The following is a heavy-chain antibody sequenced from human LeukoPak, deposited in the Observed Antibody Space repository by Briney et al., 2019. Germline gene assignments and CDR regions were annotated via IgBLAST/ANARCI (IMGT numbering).Heavy chain of an antibody. D-gene: IGHD4/OR15-4a*01. CDR3: ARDLTLTAFDI. CDR1: GFTFSSYW. CDR2: INSDGSST. J-gene: IGHJ3*02. V-gene: IGHV3-74*01. Sequence: PGRSPTLSCAASGFTFSSYWTHWVPHAPGKGLVWVSRINSDGSSTSYADSVKGPFTISRDNANNTLYLQMNSLRGEGTAVYYCARDLTLTAFDIWGQGTMVTVSS.